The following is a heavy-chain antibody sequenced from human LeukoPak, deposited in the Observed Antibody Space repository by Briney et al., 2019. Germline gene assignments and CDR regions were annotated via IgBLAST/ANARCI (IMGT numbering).Heavy chain of an antibody. CDR3: ARVRGSNWFDP. CDR1: GFTFSSYG. V-gene: IGHV3-33*01. Sequence: GGSLRLSCAASGFTFSSYGMHWVRQAPGKGLEWVAVIWYDGSNKYYADSVKGRFTISRDNSKNTLYLQMNSLRAEDTAVYYCARVRGSNWFDPWGQGTLVTVSS. CDR2: IWYDGSNK. J-gene: IGHJ5*02. D-gene: IGHD3-16*01.